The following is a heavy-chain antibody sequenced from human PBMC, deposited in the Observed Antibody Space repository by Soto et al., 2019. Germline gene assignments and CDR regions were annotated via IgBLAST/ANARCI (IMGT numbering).Heavy chain of an antibody. V-gene: IGHV1-2*04. J-gene: IGHJ4*02. CDR1: GYTFTGYY. D-gene: IGHD3-16*01. CDR2: INPNSGGT. Sequence: GASVKVSCKASGYTFTGYYMHWVRQAPGQGLEWMGWINPNSGGTNYAQKFQGWVTMTRDTSISTAYMELSRLRSDDTAVYYCAREITLGASGFDYWGQGTRVTVSS. CDR3: AREITLGASGFDY.